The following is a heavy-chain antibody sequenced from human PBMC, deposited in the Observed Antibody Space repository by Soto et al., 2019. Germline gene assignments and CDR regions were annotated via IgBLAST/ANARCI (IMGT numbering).Heavy chain of an antibody. CDR2: INAGNGNT. D-gene: IGHD6-19*01. CDR1: GYTFTSYA. CDR3: ARDGGSGWMGAFDY. V-gene: IGHV1-3*01. J-gene: IGHJ4*02. Sequence: GASVKVSCKASGYTFTSYAMHWVRQAPGQRLEWMGWINAGNGNTKYSQKFQGRVTITRDTSASTAYMELSSLRSEDTAVYYCARDGGSGWMGAFDYWGQGALVTVSS.